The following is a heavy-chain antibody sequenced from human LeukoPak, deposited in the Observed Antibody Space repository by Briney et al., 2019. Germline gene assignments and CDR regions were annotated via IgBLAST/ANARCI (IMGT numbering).Heavy chain of an antibody. V-gene: IGHV3-74*01. CDR3: ARIHRQVSDY. Sequence: PGGSLRLSCAPSGFTFSSYWVHWVRQAPGKGLMWGSRIDTDGSNAQYADSVEGRFTISRDNAKNSLYLQMNSLRAEDTAVYYCARIHRQVSDYWGPGTLVTVSS. J-gene: IGHJ4*02. CDR2: IDTDGSNA. CDR1: GFTFSSYW.